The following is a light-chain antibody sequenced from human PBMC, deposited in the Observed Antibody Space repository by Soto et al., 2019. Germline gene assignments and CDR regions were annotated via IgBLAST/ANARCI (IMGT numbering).Light chain of an antibody. V-gene: IGLV2-14*03. CDR3: SSSYSSGSPYV. J-gene: IGLJ1*01. CDR1: SSDVGDYDY. CDR2: DVS. Sequence: QSALTQPASVSGSPGQSITISCTGSSSDVGDYDYVAWYQQHPDKAPKLMIFDVSSRPSGVSTRFSGSKSGSTASLTISGPQDADEADDFCSSSYSSGSPYVFGTGTKLTVL.